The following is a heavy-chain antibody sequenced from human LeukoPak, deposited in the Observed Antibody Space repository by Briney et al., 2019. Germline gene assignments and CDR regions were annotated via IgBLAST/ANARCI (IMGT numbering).Heavy chain of an antibody. CDR3: AGLSGYDWESFYDY. CDR1: GGSISSYY. V-gene: IGHV4-59*01. J-gene: IGHJ4*02. Sequence: ASETLSLTCTVSGGSISSYYWSWIRQPPGKGLEWIGYIYYSGSTYYNPSLKSRVTISVHTSKNQFSLKLSSVTAADTAVYYCAGLSGYDWESFYDYWGQGTLVTVSS. CDR2: IYYSGST. D-gene: IGHD5-12*01.